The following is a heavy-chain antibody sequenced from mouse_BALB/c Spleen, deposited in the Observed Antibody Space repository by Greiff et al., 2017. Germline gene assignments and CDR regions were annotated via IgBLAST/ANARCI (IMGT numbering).Heavy chain of an antibody. D-gene: IGHD2-1*01. CDR1: GFTFSSYG. CDR3: ARDPYGNYFMDY. Sequence: EVKLVESGGGLVQPGGSLKLSCAASGFTFSSYGMSWVRQTPDKRLELVATINSNGGSTYYPDSVKGRFTISRDNAKNTLYLQMSSLKAEDTAMYYCARDPYGNYFMDYWGQGTSVTVSS. J-gene: IGHJ4*01. CDR2: INSNGGST. V-gene: IGHV5-6-3*01.